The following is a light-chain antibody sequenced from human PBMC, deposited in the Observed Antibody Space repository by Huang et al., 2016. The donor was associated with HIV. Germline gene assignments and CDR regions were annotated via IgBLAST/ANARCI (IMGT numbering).Light chain of an antibody. CDR3: QQYDSSPIFT. Sequence: EIVLTQSPGTVSLSPGERATLSCRAIQRVSSKSLAWYQQKPGQAPRLLIYGASYRATGIPDRFSGSGSGTDFTLTISRLEPEDFAVYYCQQYDSSPIFTFGPGTKVDIK. CDR1: QRVSSKS. CDR2: GAS. J-gene: IGKJ3*01. V-gene: IGKV3-20*01.